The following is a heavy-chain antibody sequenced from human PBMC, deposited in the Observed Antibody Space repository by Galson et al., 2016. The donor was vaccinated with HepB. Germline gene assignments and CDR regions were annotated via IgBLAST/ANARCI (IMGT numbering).Heavy chain of an antibody. V-gene: IGHV3-53*01. J-gene: IGHJ3*01. D-gene: IGHD2/OR15-2a*01. CDR2: MYSGGGT. CDR1: GLTVSSNY. CDR3: ARANIVYRGVFDALYF. Sequence: SLRLSCAASGLTVSSNYMNWVRQRQGKGLEWVSVMYSGGGTDYADSVKGRFTISRDNSKNTLYLQMNSLRVEDTAVYYCARANIVYRGVFDALYFWGQGAMVTVSS.